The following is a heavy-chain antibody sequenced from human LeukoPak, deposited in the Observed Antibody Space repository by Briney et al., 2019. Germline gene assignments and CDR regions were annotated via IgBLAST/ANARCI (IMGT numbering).Heavy chain of an antibody. V-gene: IGHV3-21*01. CDR1: GFTFSSYS. Sequence: GESLRLSCAASGFTFSSYSMNWVRQAPGKGLEWVSSISSSSSYIYYADSVKGRFTISRDNAKNSLYLQMNSLRAEDTAVYYCARRDIVVVPAAPDFDYWGQGTLVTVSS. CDR3: ARRDIVVVPAAPDFDY. D-gene: IGHD2-2*01. J-gene: IGHJ4*02. CDR2: ISSSSSYI.